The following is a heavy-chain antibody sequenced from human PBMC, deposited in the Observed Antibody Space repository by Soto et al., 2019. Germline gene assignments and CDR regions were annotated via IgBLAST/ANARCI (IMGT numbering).Heavy chain of an antibody. J-gene: IGHJ4*02. V-gene: IGHV3-7*01. Sequence: PGGSLRLSCAASGFTFSSYWMDWVRQAPGKGLEWVANINQDGSEKHYIDSVKGRFTISRDNAKNSLYLQMSSLTAEDSALYYCSKSLDYWGQGNLVTVSS. CDR2: INQDGSEK. CDR3: SKSLDY. CDR1: GFTFSSYW.